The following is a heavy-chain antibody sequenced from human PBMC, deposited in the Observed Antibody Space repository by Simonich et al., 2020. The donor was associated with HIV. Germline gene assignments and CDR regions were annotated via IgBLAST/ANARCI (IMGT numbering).Heavy chain of an antibody. V-gene: IGHV4-34*02. CDR2: IYHSGTT. Sequence: QVQLQQCGAGLLKPSETLSLTCAVYGGSFSGYYWGWIRQPPGKGLEGVGSIYHSGTTSSTPPLKSRVTISVDTSKNQFSLKVTSVTAADTAVYYCARQSGYVDAFDIWGQGTMVTVSS. CDR1: GGSFSGYY. CDR3: ARQSGYVDAFDI. J-gene: IGHJ3*02. D-gene: IGHD5-12*01.